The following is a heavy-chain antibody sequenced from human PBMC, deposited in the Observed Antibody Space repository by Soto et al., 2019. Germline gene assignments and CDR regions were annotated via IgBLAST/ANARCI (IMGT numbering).Heavy chain of an antibody. J-gene: IGHJ5*02. D-gene: IGHD2-21*02. CDR1: GGTVASSHW. V-gene: IGHV4-4*02. Sequence: KPSETLSPTCGVSGGTVASSHWWSWVRQSPGGGLEWIGNVYHTGDTNLNPSLQSRVTISVDKSNNQFSLRLNSLTAADTAVYFCAREIVTAGGNNYFDPWGPGTLVTVSS. CDR3: AREIVTAGGNNYFDP. CDR2: VYHTGDT.